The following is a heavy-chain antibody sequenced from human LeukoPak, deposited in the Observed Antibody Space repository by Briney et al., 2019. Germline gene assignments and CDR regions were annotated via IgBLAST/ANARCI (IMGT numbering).Heavy chain of an antibody. CDR2: IFGAGTT. D-gene: IGHD2-15*01. CDR1: GFTLSGDY. Sequence: PGGSLTLSCAASGFTLSGDYMSWVRQAPGKGLEWVSVIFGAGTTYYADSVKGRLTISRDNSKNTLYLQMNSLRAEDTAVYYCARAIQFGGYFDYWGQGTLVTVST. V-gene: IGHV3-53*01. CDR3: ARAIQFGGYFDY. J-gene: IGHJ4*02.